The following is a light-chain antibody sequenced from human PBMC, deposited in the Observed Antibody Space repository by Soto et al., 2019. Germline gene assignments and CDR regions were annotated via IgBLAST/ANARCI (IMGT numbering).Light chain of an antibody. CDR1: QGITSF. V-gene: IGKV1-9*01. Sequence: DIQLTQSPSFLSASVGDRVSMACRASQGITSFLTWYQQIPGKAPKLLIYTASTLQSGVPPRFSGSGSGTEFTLTISSLQPEDFGTYYCRQLNSYPLTFGGGTRVAIK. CDR2: TAS. CDR3: RQLNSYPLT. J-gene: IGKJ4*01.